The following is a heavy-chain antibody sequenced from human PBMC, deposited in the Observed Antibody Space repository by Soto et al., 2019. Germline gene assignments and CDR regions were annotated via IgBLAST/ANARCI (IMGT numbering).Heavy chain of an antibody. CDR2: IRSKADGGTA. CDR1: GFTFNNVW. J-gene: IGHJ2*01. CDR3: VRILQYFGAPRAYFDL. D-gene: IGHD3-10*01. V-gene: IGHV3-15*01. Sequence: AGGSLRLSCAASGFTFNNVWMSWVRQTPGKGLEWLGRIRSKADGGTAEYAAPLKGRVTISRDDSTNTLDLQMNNLKIEDTGVYFCVRILQYFGAPRAYFDLWGRGTLVTVSS.